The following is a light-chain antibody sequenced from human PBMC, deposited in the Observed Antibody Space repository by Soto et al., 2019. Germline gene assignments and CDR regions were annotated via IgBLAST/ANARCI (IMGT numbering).Light chain of an antibody. CDR1: QSVSTN. Sequence: EVVMTQSPATLSVSPGERATLSCRASQSVSTNLAWYQQRPGQAPRLLIYGASTRASGFPARFSGSGSGTEFILTISSLRSEDFAVYYCQQYSHWPTFGQGTKVEIK. CDR3: QQYSHWPT. CDR2: GAS. J-gene: IGKJ1*01. V-gene: IGKV3-15*01.